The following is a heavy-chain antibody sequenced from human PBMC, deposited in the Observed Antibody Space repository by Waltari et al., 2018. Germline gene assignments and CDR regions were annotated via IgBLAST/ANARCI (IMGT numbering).Heavy chain of an antibody. J-gene: IGHJ3*02. D-gene: IGHD6-13*01. CDR1: GFTFSSHC. CDR2: VSSDGGTT. CDR3: ANEGAAAARFAFDI. V-gene: IGHV3-30*18. Sequence: QVHLVESGGGVVQPGRSLRLSCAASGFTFSSHCMHWVRHAPGKGLEWVTVVSSDGGTTYYANSVKGRFTISRDNSKNTLYLQMNSLRLEDTAVYYCANEGAAAARFAFDIWGQGTTVIVSS.